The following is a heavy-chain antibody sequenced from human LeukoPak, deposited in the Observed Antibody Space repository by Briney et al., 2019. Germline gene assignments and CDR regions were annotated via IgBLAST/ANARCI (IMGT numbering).Heavy chain of an antibody. CDR3: ARRIGSSSSGSPPYYYYYMDV. J-gene: IGHJ6*03. Sequence: ASVKVSCKASGYTFTGYYMHWVRQAPGQGLEWMGWINPNSGGTNYAQKFQGRVTMTRDTSISTAYMELSRLRSDDTAVYYCARRIGSSSSGSPPYYYYYMDVWGKGTTVTVSS. D-gene: IGHD6-6*01. CDR2: INPNSGGT. CDR1: GYTFTGYY. V-gene: IGHV1-2*02.